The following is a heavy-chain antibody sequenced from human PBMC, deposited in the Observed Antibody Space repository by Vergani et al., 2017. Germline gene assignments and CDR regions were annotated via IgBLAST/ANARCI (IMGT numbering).Heavy chain of an antibody. J-gene: IGHJ4*02. CDR2: IYYSGNT. V-gene: IGHV4-59*01. Sequence: QVQLQESGPGLVKPSETLSLTCSVSGGSISSYYWSWIRQPPGKGLEWIGYIYYSGNTNYNPSLKSRVTISVDMSKNQFSLKLSSVTAADTAVYYCARINPGSSGWYEGYFDYWGQGTLITVSS. D-gene: IGHD6-19*01. CDR1: GGSISSYY. CDR3: ARINPGSSGWYEGYFDY.